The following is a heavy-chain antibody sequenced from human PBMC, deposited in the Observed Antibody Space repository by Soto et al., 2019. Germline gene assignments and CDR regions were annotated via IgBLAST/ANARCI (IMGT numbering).Heavy chain of an antibody. D-gene: IGHD3-16*02. CDR3: TRHLPYDYIWGSYRHSYYYMDV. CDR1: GYSFTSYW. J-gene: IGHJ6*03. Sequence: GESLKISCKGSGYSFTSYWIGWVRQMPGEGLEWMGIIYPGDSDTRYSPSFQGQVTISADKSISTAYLQWSSLKASDTAMYYCTRHLPYDYIWGSYRHSYYYMDVWGKGTTVTVSS. CDR2: IYPGDSDT. V-gene: IGHV5-51*01.